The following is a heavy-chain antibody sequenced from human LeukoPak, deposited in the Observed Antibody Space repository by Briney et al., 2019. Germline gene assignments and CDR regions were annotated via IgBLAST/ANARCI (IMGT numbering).Heavy chain of an antibody. J-gene: IGHJ5*02. CDR1: GFTFSSCA. CDR2: MSGRGGCT. D-gene: IGHD2-2*01. V-gene: IGHV3-23*01. Sequence: GGSLRLSCAASGFTFSSCAMSWVRQAPGKGVEWVSAMSGRGGCTYYADSVKGRFTISRDNSKNTLYLQLNSLRAEDTAVYYCAKDNAYQLPLTWFDPWGQGTLVTVSS. CDR3: AKDNAYQLPLTWFDP.